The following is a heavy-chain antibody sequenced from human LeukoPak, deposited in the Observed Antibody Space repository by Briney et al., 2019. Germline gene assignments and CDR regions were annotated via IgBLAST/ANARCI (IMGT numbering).Heavy chain of an antibody. D-gene: IGHD5-18*01. CDR2: ISYHGSNK. Sequence: GGSLRLSCAASGFTSSSYDMHWVRQAPGKGLEWVTLISYHGSNKYFADTVNGRFTVSRDNSKNTLYLQMNSLRAEDTAVYYCAKDKAGYSDDNAFDIWGQGTMVTVSS. V-gene: IGHV3-30*18. CDR3: AKDKAGYSDDNAFDI. CDR1: GFTSSSYD. J-gene: IGHJ3*02.